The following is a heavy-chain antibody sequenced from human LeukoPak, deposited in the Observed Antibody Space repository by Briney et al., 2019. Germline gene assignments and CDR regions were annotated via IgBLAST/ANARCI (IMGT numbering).Heavy chain of an antibody. CDR3: ARDLKGSNAYYYYYGMDV. CDR2: INPSGGST. V-gene: IGHV1-46*01. D-gene: IGHD4-11*01. Sequence: ASVKVSCTASGYTFTSYYMHWVRQAPGQGLERMGIINPSGGSTSYAQKFQGRVTMTRDTSTSTVYMELSSLRSEDTAVYYCARDLKGSNAYYYYYGMDVWGQGTTVTVSS. CDR1: GYTFTSYY. J-gene: IGHJ6*02.